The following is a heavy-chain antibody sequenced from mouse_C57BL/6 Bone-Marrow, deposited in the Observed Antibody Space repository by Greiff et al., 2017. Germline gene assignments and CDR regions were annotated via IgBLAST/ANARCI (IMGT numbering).Heavy chain of an antibody. Sequence: QVQLQQSGAELVRPGTSVKVSCKASGYAFTNYLIEWVKQRPGQGLEWIGVINPGSGGTNYKEKFKGKATLTADKSSSTAYMQLSSLTSEDSAVYFCAREGELGWYFDVWGTGTTVTVSS. CDR3: AREGELGWYFDV. CDR2: INPGSGGT. CDR1: GYAFTNYL. D-gene: IGHD4-1*01. J-gene: IGHJ1*03. V-gene: IGHV1-54*01.